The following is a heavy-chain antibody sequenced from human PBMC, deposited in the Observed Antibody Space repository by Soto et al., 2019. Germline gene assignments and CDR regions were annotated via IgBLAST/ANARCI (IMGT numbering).Heavy chain of an antibody. Sequence: QVQLQESGPGLVKPSETLSLTCTVSSGSISPYYWSWIRQPPGKGLEWIGYIYYSGSTNYNPSLKSRVTISVDTSKNQFSLKLSSVTAADTAVYYCARQGGSWDRWFDPWGQGTLVTVSS. CDR2: IYYSGST. J-gene: IGHJ5*02. V-gene: IGHV4-59*08. CDR1: SGSISPYY. D-gene: IGHD6-13*01. CDR3: ARQGGSWDRWFDP.